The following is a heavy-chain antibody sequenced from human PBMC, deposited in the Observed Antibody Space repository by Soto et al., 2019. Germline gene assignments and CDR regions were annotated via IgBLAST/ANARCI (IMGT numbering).Heavy chain of an antibody. CDR1: GGSISTSRSY. V-gene: IGHV4-39*01. CDR3: ARQPATGDTDLWFDP. CDR2: IFYSGST. J-gene: IGHJ5*02. D-gene: IGHD2-21*01. Sequence: SETLSLTCNVSGGSISTSRSYWAWIRQPPGKGLEWLANIFYSGSTYYNPSLASRVTVSVDTSKNEFSLKLRSVTAADTAVYYCARQPATGDTDLWFDPWGQGTLVTVSS.